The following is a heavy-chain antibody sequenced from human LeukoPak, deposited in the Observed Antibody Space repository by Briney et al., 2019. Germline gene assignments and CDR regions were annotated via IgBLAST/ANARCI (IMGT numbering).Heavy chain of an antibody. CDR3: ARGTPYDSSGLPFDY. CDR1: GYTLTSYG. V-gene: IGHV1-18*01. D-gene: IGHD3-22*01. Sequence: ASVKVSCKASGYTLTSYGISWVRQAPGQGLEWMGWISAYNGNTNYAQKLQGRVTMTTDTSTSTAYMELRSLRSDDTAVYYCARGTPYDSSGLPFDYWGQGTLVTVSS. CDR2: ISAYNGNT. J-gene: IGHJ4*02.